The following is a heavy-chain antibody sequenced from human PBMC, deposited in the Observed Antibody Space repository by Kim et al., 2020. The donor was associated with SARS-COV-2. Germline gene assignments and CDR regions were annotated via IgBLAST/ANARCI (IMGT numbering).Heavy chain of an antibody. V-gene: IGHV4-61*01. J-gene: IGHJ1*01. CDR2: IYYSGST. D-gene: IGHD4-17*01. Sequence: SETLSLTCTVSGGSVSSGSYYWSWIWQPPGKGLEWIGYIYYSGSTNYNPSLKSRVTISVDTSKNQFSLKLSSVTAADTAVYYCARYGALISGWPEYFQHWGQGTLVTVSS. CDR1: GGSVSSGSYY. CDR3: ARYGALISGWPEYFQH.